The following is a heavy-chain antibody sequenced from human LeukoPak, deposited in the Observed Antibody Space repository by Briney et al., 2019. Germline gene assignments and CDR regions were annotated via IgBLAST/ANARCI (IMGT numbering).Heavy chain of an antibody. D-gene: IGHD2-15*01. V-gene: IGHV3-48*01. CDR3: ARGIGYCSGSSCYSDF. CDR1: GFTFSSYS. CDR2: ISTTSSPI. Sequence: PGGSLRLSCSASGFTFSSYSMNWVRQAPGKGLEWISYISTTSSPIYYADSVKGRFTISRDNAKNSLYLQMNSLRADDTAVYYCARGIGYCSGSSCYSDFWGQGTLVTVSS. J-gene: IGHJ4*02.